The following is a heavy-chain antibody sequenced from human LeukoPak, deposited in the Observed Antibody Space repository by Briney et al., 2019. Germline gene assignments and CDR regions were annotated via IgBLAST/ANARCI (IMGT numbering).Heavy chain of an antibody. CDR3: ARDSSGWYYDY. CDR1: GGTFSSYA. CDR2: IIPIFGTA. D-gene: IGHD6-19*01. J-gene: IGHJ4*02. Sequence: ASVKVSCKASGGTFSSYAISWVRQAPGRGLEWMGGIIPIFGTANYAQKFQGRVTITADKSTSTAYMELSSLRSEDTAVYYCARDSSGWYYDYWGQGTLVTVSS. V-gene: IGHV1-69*06.